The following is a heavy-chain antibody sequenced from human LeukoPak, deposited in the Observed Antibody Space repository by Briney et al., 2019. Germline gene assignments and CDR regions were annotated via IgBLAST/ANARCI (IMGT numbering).Heavy chain of an antibody. D-gene: IGHD6-13*01. CDR2: INHSGST. CDR1: GGSFSGYY. Sequence: PSETLSLTCAVYGGSFSGYYWSWIRQPPGKGLEWIGEINHSGSTNYNPSLKSRVTISVDTSKNQFSLKLSSVTAADTAVYYCASAWIAAAGSIDYWGQEPWSPSP. V-gene: IGHV4-34*01. J-gene: IGHJ4*01. CDR3: ASAWIAAAGSIDY.